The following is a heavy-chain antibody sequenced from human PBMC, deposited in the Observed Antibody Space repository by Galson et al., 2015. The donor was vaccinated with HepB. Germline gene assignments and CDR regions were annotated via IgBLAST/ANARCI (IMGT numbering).Heavy chain of an antibody. CDR2: TYYRSKWLN. D-gene: IGHD3-16*02. V-gene: IGHV6-1*01. CDR1: GDSVSSNTAA. Sequence: CAISGDSVSSNTAAWNWIRQSPSRGLEWLGRTYYRSKWLNDYAVSVKSRITINADTSKNQFSLQLNSVTPEDTAVYYCARDDDYVWGSFRYRGRYFDYWGQGTLVTVSS. CDR3: ARDDDYVWGSFRYRGRYFDY. J-gene: IGHJ4*02.